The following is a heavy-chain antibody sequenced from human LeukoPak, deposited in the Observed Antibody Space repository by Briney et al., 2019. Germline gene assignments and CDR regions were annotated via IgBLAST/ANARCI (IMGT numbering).Heavy chain of an antibody. V-gene: IGHV3-33*01. CDR2: IWYDGSNK. J-gene: IGHJ4*02. D-gene: IGHD2-15*01. CDR1: GFTFSSYG. Sequence: PGRSLRLSCAAPGFTFSSYGMHWVRQAPGKGLEWVAVIWYDGSNKYYADSVKGRFTISRDNSKNTLCLEMNSLRAEDTAVYYCARVVAADYFDYWGQGTLVTVSS. CDR3: ARVVAADYFDY.